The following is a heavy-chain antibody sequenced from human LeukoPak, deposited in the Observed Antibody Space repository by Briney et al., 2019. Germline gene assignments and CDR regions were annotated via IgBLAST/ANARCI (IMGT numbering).Heavy chain of an antibody. J-gene: IGHJ3*02. CDR1: GFTFSSYA. V-gene: IGHV3-23*01. D-gene: IGHD3-16*01. Sequence: GGSLRLSCAASGFTFSSYAMSWVRQVPGKGPEWVSAVSGSGGSTFYADSVKGRFTISRDNSKNTLYLQMNSLRAEDTAVYYCAKEPIFGGVGFDIWGQGTMVTVSS. CDR2: VSGSGGST. CDR3: AKEPIFGGVGFDI.